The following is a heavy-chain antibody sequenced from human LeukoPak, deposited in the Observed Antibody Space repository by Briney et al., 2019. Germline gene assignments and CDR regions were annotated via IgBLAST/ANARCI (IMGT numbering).Heavy chain of an antibody. Sequence: SETLSLTCTVSGGSISSSSYYWGWIRQPPGKGLEWIGSGYYSGTTYYNPSLKSRVTISVDTSKNQFSLKLSSVTAADTAVYYCARRSYNPVGATDYWGQGTLVTVSS. D-gene: IGHD1-26*01. J-gene: IGHJ4*02. CDR1: GGSISSSSYY. CDR2: GYYSGTT. V-gene: IGHV4-39*01. CDR3: ARRSYNPVGATDY.